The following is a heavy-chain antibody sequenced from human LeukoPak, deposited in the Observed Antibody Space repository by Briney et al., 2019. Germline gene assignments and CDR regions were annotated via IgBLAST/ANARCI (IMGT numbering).Heavy chain of an antibody. CDR1: GGSISGHY. CDR2: IHYTGKP. D-gene: IGHD3-16*01. Sequence: PSETLSLTCSVSGGSISGHYWTWIRQPPGKGLEWIGQIHYTGKPDYNPPLKSRITISVDTSKNQVSLQVSSVTAADSAIYYCARFGVDYDMDVWGHGTTVTVFS. CDR3: ARFGVDYDMDV. V-gene: IGHV4-59*11. J-gene: IGHJ6*02.